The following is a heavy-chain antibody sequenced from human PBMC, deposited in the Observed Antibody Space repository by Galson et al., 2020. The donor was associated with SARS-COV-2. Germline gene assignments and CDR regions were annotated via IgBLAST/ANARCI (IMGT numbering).Heavy chain of an antibody. CDR3: ARTYDFWSGYDDQSAFDI. J-gene: IGHJ3*02. V-gene: IGHV4-39*01. D-gene: IGHD3-3*01. CDR2: IYYSGST. Sequence: SETLSLTCTVSGGSISSSSYYWGWIRQPPGKGLEWIGSIYYSGSTYYNPSLKSRVTISVDTSKNQFSLKLSSVTAADTAVYYCARTYDFWSGYDDQSAFDIWGQGTMVTVSS. CDR1: GGSISSSSYY.